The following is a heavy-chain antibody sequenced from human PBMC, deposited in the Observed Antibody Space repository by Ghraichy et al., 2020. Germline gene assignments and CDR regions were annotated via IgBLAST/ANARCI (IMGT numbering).Heavy chain of an antibody. D-gene: IGHD4-17*01. Sequence: GESLNISCKGSGYNFATYWIGWVRQMPGKGLEWMGIIYPGDSDTRYSPSFKGQVTISADKSISTAYLQWSSLKASDTAIYYCARHWNGDYAFDYWGQGTLVTVSS. CDR2: IYPGDSDT. J-gene: IGHJ4*02. CDR1: GYNFATYW. V-gene: IGHV5-51*01. CDR3: ARHWNGDYAFDY.